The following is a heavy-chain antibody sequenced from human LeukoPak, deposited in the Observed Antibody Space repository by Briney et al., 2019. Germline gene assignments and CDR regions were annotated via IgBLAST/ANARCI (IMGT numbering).Heavy chain of an antibody. Sequence: ASVKVSCKASGYTFTSYYMHWVRQAPGQGLEWMGIINPSGGSTSYAQKFQGRVTMTRDMSTSTVYMELSSLRSEDTAVYYCARGDHVRIYAESAFDIWGQGTMVSVSS. D-gene: IGHD5/OR15-5a*01. CDR1: GYTFTSYY. V-gene: IGHV1-46*01. CDR3: ARGDHVRIYAESAFDI. J-gene: IGHJ3*02. CDR2: INPSGGST.